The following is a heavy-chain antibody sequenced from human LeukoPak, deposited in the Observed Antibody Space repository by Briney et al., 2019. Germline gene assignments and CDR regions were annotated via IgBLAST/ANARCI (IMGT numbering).Heavy chain of an antibody. J-gene: IGHJ1*01. D-gene: IGHD6-25*01. V-gene: IGHV3-30*18. Sequence: PGRSLRLSCAAFGFTFSSYGMHGVRQAPGKGLEWVAVISYDGSNKYYADSVKGRFTISRDNSKNTLYLQMNRLRAEDTAVYYCAKDRFYNGRIAAVSVFQHWGQGTLVTVSS. CDR3: AKDRFYNGRIAAVSVFQH. CDR1: GFTFSSYG. CDR2: ISYDGSNK.